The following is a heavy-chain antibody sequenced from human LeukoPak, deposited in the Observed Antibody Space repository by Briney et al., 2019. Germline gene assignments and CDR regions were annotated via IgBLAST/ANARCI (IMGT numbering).Heavy chain of an antibody. Sequence: SETLSLTCTVSGGSISSSSYYWGWIRQPPGKGLEWIGSIYYSGSTYYNPSLKSRVAISVVTSKNQFSLKLSSVTAADTAVYYCARRAPVLRFLEWLWGQGTLVTVSS. D-gene: IGHD3-3*01. CDR1: GGSISSSSYY. J-gene: IGHJ4*02. CDR2: IYYSGST. CDR3: ARRAPVLRFLEWL. V-gene: IGHV4-39*01.